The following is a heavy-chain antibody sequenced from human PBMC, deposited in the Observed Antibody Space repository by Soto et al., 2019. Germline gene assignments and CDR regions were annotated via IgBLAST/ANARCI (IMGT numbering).Heavy chain of an antibody. J-gene: IGHJ6*02. CDR3: AKSLSDYDILTGSRYYYGMDV. V-gene: IGHV3-30*18. Sequence: QVELVESGGGVAQPGRSLRLSCAASGFTFSSYGMHWVRQAPGKGLEWVAVISYDGSNKYYADSVKGRFTISRDNSKNTLCLQMNSLRAEDRAVYYCAKSLSDYDILTGSRYYYGMDVWGQGTTVTVSS. CDR1: GFTFSSYG. CDR2: ISYDGSNK. D-gene: IGHD3-9*01.